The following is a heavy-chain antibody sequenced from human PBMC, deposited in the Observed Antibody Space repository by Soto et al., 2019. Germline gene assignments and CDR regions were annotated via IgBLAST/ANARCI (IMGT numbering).Heavy chain of an antibody. CDR1: GGSFSGYY. Sequence: SQTLSLTCAVYGGSFSGYYWSWIRQPPGKGLEWIGEINHSGSTNYNPSLKSRVTISVDTSKNQFSLKLSSVTAADTAVYYCATRGLRFLEWLPWPKFDYWGQGTLVTVSS. V-gene: IGHV4-34*01. J-gene: IGHJ4*02. CDR2: INHSGST. D-gene: IGHD3-3*01. CDR3: ATRGLRFLEWLPWPKFDY.